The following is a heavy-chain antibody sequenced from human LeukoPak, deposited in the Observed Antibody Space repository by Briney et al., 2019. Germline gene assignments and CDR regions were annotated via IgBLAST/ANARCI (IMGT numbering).Heavy chain of an antibody. J-gene: IGHJ6*03. CDR2: ISSDGSII. CDR3: AKDPSNYGSGFMDV. D-gene: IGHD3-10*01. Sequence: GGSLRLSCAASGFSFSSYWMHWVRQAPGKGLVWVSRISSDGSIINYADSVKGRFTISRDNSKNTLFLQMNSLRVEDTALYYCAKDPSNYGSGFMDVWGKGTTVTVSS. V-gene: IGHV3-74*01. CDR1: GFSFSSYW.